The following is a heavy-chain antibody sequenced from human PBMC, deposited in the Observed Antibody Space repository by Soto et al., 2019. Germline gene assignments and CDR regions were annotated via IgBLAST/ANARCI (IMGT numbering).Heavy chain of an antibody. CDR1: GFTFSNYW. CDR2: INSDGTTI. CDR3: ARAGWYRFDY. Sequence: EVQLEESGGGLVQPGGSLRLSCAASGFTFSNYWVHWVRQAPGKGLMWVSRINSDGTTINYADSVEGRFTISRDNAKNTLFLQMNSLRVEDTAVYYCARAGWYRFDYWGQGTLVTVSS. V-gene: IGHV3-74*01. J-gene: IGHJ4*02. D-gene: IGHD6-19*01.